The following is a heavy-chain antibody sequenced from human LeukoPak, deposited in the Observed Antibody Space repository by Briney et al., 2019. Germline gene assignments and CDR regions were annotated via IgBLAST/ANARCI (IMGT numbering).Heavy chain of an antibody. Sequence: GASVKVSCKASGYTFTSYYMHWVRQAPGQGLEWMGIINPSGGSTSYAQKFQGRVTMTRDTSTSTVYMELSSLRSEDTAVYYCARDTAMVALGYYYYYMAVWGKGTTVTVSS. CDR3: ARDTAMVALGYYYYYMAV. CDR1: GYTFTSYY. CDR2: INPSGGST. V-gene: IGHV1-46*01. J-gene: IGHJ6*03. D-gene: IGHD5-18*01.